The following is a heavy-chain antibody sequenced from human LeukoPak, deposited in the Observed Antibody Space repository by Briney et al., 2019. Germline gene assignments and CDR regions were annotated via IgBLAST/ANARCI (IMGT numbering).Heavy chain of an antibody. CDR3: AKEMKVNGSYSWYYGLDV. CDR2: IKQDGSEK. D-gene: IGHD1-26*01. CDR1: GFTFSSFW. Sequence: GGSLRLSCAASGFTFSSFWMSWVRQATGEGLEWVANIKQDGSEKSYEDSVKGRFTISRDNAKNSLYLQMNSLRAEDTAVYYCAKEMKVNGSYSWYYGLDVWGQGTTVTVSS. V-gene: IGHV3-7*04. J-gene: IGHJ6*02.